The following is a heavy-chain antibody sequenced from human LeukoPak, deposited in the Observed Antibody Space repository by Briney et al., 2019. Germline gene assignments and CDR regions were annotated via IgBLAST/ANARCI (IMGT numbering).Heavy chain of an antibody. J-gene: IGHJ4*02. V-gene: IGHV3-48*03. Sequence: GGSLRLSCAASGFTFSSYEMNWVRQAPGKGLEWVSYISSSGSTRYYADSVKGRFTLSRDNAKNSLYLQMNSLRAEDTVVYYCARDSRITVAGFLDYWGQGTLVTVSS. D-gene: IGHD6-19*01. CDR1: GFTFSSYE. CDR2: ISSSGSTR. CDR3: ARDSRITVAGFLDY.